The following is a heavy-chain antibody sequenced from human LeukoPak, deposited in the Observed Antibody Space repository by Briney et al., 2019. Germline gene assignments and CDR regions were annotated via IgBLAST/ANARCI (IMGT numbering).Heavy chain of an antibody. Sequence: SETLSLTCAVYGCSFSGYYWSWIRQPPGKGLEWIGGIKDSGSTNYHPSLKSRVTISVDTSKNRFSLRLNSVTAADTAMYFCARKQWLVRGFDYWSQGTLVTVSS. V-gene: IGHV4-34*01. CDR3: ARKQWLVRGFDY. J-gene: IGHJ4*02. D-gene: IGHD6-19*01. CDR2: IKDSGST. CDR1: GCSFSGYY.